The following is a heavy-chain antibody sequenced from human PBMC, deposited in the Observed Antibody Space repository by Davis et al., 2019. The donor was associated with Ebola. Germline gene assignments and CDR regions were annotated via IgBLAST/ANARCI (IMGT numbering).Heavy chain of an antibody. Sequence: ASVKVSCKASGYTFTSYAMHWVRQAPGQRLEWMGWINAGNGNTKYSQKFQGRVTITRDTSASTAYMELSSLRSEDTAVYYCARERQWLVRVFDYWGQGTLVTVSS. CDR3: ARERQWLVRVFDY. CDR1: GYTFTSYA. D-gene: IGHD6-19*01. CDR2: INAGNGNT. V-gene: IGHV1-3*01. J-gene: IGHJ4*02.